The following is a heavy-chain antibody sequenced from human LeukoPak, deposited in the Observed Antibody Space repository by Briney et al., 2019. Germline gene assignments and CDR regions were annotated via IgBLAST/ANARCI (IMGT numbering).Heavy chain of an antibody. D-gene: IGHD2-8*02. CDR3: ARRGVEYDWFDP. CDR1: GFTFSSYS. Sequence: GGSLRLSCAASGFTFSSYSMNWVRQAPGKGLEWVSSISSSSSYIYYADSVKGRFTISRDNAKNSLYLQMNSLRAEDTAVYYCARRGVEYDWFDPWGQGTLVTVSS. J-gene: IGHJ5*02. V-gene: IGHV3-21*01. CDR2: ISSSSSYI.